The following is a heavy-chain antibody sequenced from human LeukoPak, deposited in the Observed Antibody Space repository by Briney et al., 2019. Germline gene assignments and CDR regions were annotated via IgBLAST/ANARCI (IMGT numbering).Heavy chain of an antibody. D-gene: IGHD3-22*01. CDR3: ASPYYYDSSGYSDAFDI. V-gene: IGHV4-30-4*08. CDR2: IYYSGST. Sequence: SETLSLTCTVSGASIRSHYWSWIRQPPGKGLEWIGYIYYSGSTYYNPSLKSRVTISVDTSKNQFSLKLSSVTAADTAVYYCASPYYYDSSGYSDAFDIWGQGTMVTVSS. J-gene: IGHJ3*02. CDR1: GASIRSHY.